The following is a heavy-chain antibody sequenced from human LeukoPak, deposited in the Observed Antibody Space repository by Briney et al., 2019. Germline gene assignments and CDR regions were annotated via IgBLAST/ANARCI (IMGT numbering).Heavy chain of an antibody. J-gene: IGHJ6*02. CDR3: AKDLSSAITSALVLDV. D-gene: IGHD3-22*01. CDR1: GFAFDDYA. V-gene: IGHV3-9*01. Sequence: GGSLRLSCAASGFAFDDYAMHWVRQAPGKGLEWVSGITWNRDNIGYGDSVKGRFTISRDNVKNVLYLQMTSLRPEDTALYYCAKDLSSAITSALVLDVWGQGTTVIVSS. CDR2: ITWNRDNI.